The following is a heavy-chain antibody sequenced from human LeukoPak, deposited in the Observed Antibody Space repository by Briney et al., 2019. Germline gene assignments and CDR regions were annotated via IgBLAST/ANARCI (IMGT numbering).Heavy chain of an antibody. CDR2: IYHSGST. CDR3: ARWLERDAFDI. D-gene: IGHD1-1*01. Sequence: SETLSLTCTVSGYSISSGYYWGWIRQPPGKGPAWIGSIYHSGSTYYNPSLKSRVTISVDTSKNQFSLKLSSVTAADTAVYYCARWLERDAFDIWGQGTMVTVSS. CDR1: GYSISSGYY. V-gene: IGHV4-38-2*02. J-gene: IGHJ3*02.